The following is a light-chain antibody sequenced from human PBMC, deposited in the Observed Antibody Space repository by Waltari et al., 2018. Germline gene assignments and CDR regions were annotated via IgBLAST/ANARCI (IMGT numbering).Light chain of an antibody. Sequence: DTQMSQSPSSVSAPVVDRVTLTFRASQGISSWLAWYQQKPEKDHTLLIYAAPSLESGVSSRFSGSGSGTDFTLTICSLQPEDFATYYCQPANSLHPYTFGQGTKLEIK. V-gene: IGKV1-12*01. CDR3: QPANSLHPYT. J-gene: IGKJ2*01. CDR2: AAP. CDR1: QGISSW.